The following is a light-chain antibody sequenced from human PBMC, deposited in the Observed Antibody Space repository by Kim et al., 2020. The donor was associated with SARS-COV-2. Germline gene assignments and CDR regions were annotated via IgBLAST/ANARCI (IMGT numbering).Light chain of an antibody. V-gene: IGKV3-20*01. Sequence: SPGESATLSRRASQSVSSSYLAWYQQKPGQAPRLLIYDASSRATGIPDRFSGSGSGTDFTLTISRLEPEDFAVYYCQQYGSSPRTFCQGTKVDIK. CDR2: DAS. CDR1: QSVSSSY. J-gene: IGKJ1*01. CDR3: QQYGSSPRT.